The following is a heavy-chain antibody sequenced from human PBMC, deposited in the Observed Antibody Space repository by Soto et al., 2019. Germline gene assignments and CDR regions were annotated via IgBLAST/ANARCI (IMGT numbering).Heavy chain of an antibody. CDR2: IYYRGNT. Sequence: SETLSLTCTVSGGSINSGDYYFICIRQPPWKGLELIGYIYYRGNTYYNPSLKSRVTISIDTSKNHFSLKLSSVTAADTAVYYCVRSPSTYYYDTSGYYYNWFDPWGQGTLVTVSS. J-gene: IGHJ5*02. D-gene: IGHD3-22*01. V-gene: IGHV4-30-4*01. CDR1: GGSINSGDYY. CDR3: VRSPSTYYYDTSGYYYNWFDP.